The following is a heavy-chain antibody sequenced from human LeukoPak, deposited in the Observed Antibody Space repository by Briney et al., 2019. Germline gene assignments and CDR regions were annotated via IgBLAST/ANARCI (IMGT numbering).Heavy chain of an antibody. V-gene: IGHV3-30*04. J-gene: IGHJ5*02. CDR2: ISYDGSNK. CDR3: AREYYYDRSGYYGWFDP. CDR1: GFTFRNYA. D-gene: IGHD3-22*01. Sequence: PGGSLRLSCAASGFTFRNYAMHWVRQAPGKGLEWVAVISYDGSNKYYADSVKGRFTISRDNSKNTLYLQMNSLRAEDTAVYYCAREYYYDRSGYYGWFDPWGQGTLVTVSS.